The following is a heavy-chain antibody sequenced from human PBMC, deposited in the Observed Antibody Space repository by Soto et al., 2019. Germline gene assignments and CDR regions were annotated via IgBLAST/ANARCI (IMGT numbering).Heavy chain of an antibody. J-gene: IGHJ3*01. CDR3: ARAPPYPVTKYDAFDL. D-gene: IGHD4-4*01. CDR1: GFTFNNYW. V-gene: IGHV3-74*01. CDR2: IYSAGGYT. Sequence: EVQLVESGGGLVQPGGSLRLSCTASGFTFNNYWMHWVRQAPGKGLVWVSRIYSAGGYTNYAASVQGRFTISTDNAKNKMFLQMSSLGAEDTAVYYCARAPPYPVTKYDAFDLWGQGTMVTVSS.